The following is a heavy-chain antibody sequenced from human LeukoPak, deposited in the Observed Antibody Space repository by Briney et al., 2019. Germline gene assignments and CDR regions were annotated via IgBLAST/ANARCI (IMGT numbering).Heavy chain of an antibody. V-gene: IGHV5-51*01. J-gene: IGHJ4*02. CDR1: GYSFINYW. CDR3: ARLRYFGSGSYSDY. Sequence: GESLKVSCKGSGYSFINYWIGWVRQMPGKGLEWMGIIYPGDSDTRYSPSFQGQVTISADKSITTAYLQWSSLKASDTAMYYCARLRYFGSGSYSDYWGQGTLVTVSS. D-gene: IGHD3-10*01. CDR2: IYPGDSDT.